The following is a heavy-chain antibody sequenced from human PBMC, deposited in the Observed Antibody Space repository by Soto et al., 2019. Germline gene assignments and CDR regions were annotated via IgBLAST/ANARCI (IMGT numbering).Heavy chain of an antibody. Sequence: QVQLVQSGAEVKKPGASVKVSCKASGYTFTSYGISWVRQAPGQGLEWMGWISAYNGNTNYAQKLQGRVTMTTDTSTSTAYMELRSLRSDDTAVYYCATGSRGDIVVVPAAFDYWGQGTLVTVSS. J-gene: IGHJ4*02. CDR3: ATGSRGDIVVVPAAFDY. CDR1: GYTFTSYG. D-gene: IGHD2-2*01. V-gene: IGHV1-18*04. CDR2: ISAYNGNT.